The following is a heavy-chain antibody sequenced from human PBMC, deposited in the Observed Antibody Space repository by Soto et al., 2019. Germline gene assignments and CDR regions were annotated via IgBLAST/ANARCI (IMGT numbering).Heavy chain of an antibody. D-gene: IGHD6-13*01. V-gene: IGHV5-10-1*01. CDR2: IDLSDSYT. J-gene: IGHJ5*02. CDR3: ARQGIAATGTLNWFDP. CDR1: GYSFTSYW. Sequence: PGESLKISCKGSGYSFTSYWITWVRQMPGKGLEWMGRIDLSDSYTSYSPSFQGHVTISADESISTAYLQRSSLKASDTAIYYCARQGIAATGTLNWFDPWGQGTLVTVSS.